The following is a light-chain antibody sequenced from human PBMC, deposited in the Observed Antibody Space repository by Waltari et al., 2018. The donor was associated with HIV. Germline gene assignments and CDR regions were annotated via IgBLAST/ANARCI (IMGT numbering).Light chain of an antibody. CDR2: KDS. Sequence: SSELTQPLSVSVSPGQTAKITCSGDALPMQYSYWYQQKPGQATVLVIYKDSERPSGIPECFSGSSSGATVTLTVSGVQAEDEADYYCQSAHRNAKVFGGGTKLTVL. CDR1: ALPMQY. CDR3: QSAHRNAKV. J-gene: IGLJ3*02. V-gene: IGLV3-25*03.